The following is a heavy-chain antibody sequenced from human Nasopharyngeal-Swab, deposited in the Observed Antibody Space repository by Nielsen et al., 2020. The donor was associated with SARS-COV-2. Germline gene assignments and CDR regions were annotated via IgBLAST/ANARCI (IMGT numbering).Heavy chain of an antibody. Sequence: GGSLRLSCAASGFIFSTYAMHWVRQAPGKWLEWVALISYDGSSNYYAHSLKGRFTISRDNSKNTLYLQMNSLRGEDTAVYYCARPARRGLNWFDPWGQGTLVTVSS. J-gene: IGHJ5*02. CDR1: GFIFSTYA. CDR3: ARPARRGLNWFDP. CDR2: ISYDGSSN. D-gene: IGHD3-22*01. V-gene: IGHV3-30-3*01.